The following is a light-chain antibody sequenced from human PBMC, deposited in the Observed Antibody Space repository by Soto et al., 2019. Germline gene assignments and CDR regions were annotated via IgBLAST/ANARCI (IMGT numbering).Light chain of an antibody. V-gene: IGLV7-46*01. CDR1: TGAVTSGHY. Sequence: QAVVTQEPSLTVSPGGTVTPTCGSSTGAVTSGHYPYWFQQKPGQAPRTLIYDTSNKHSWTPARFSGSLLGGKAALTLSGAQPEDEAEYYCLLSYSGARVVFGGGTKLTVL. CDR2: DTS. CDR3: LLSYSGARVV. J-gene: IGLJ2*01.